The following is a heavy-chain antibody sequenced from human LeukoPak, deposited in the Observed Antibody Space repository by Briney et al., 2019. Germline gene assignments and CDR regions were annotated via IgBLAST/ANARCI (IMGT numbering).Heavy chain of an antibody. Sequence: ASVGVSCKASGYTFTGYYMHWVRQAPGQGLEWMGWINPNSGGTNYAQKFQGRVTMTRDTSISTAYMELSRLRSDDTAVYYCARDFTVTSWFDPWGQGTLVTVSS. CDR3: ARDFTVTSWFDP. CDR2: INPNSGGT. D-gene: IGHD4-17*01. CDR1: GYTFTGYY. J-gene: IGHJ5*02. V-gene: IGHV1-2*02.